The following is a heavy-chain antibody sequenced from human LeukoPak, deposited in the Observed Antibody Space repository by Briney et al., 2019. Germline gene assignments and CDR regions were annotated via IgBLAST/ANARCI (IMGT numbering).Heavy chain of an antibody. D-gene: IGHD2-15*01. Sequence: GESLKISCKGSGYSFTSYWIGWVRQMPGKGLEWMGIIYPGGSDTRYSPSFQGQVTISADKSISTAYLQWSSLKASDTAMYYCAGLVGYCSGGSCYHFDYWGQGTLVTVSS. CDR2: IYPGGSDT. J-gene: IGHJ4*02. CDR1: GYSFTSYW. V-gene: IGHV5-51*01. CDR3: AGLVGYCSGGSCYHFDY.